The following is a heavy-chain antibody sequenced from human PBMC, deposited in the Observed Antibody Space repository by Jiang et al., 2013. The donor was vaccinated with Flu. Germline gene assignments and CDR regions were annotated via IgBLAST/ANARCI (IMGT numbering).Heavy chain of an antibody. CDR3: AKPLLFIPAFDN. J-gene: IGHJ4*02. V-gene: IGHV3-30*18. D-gene: IGHD2-21*01. Sequence: VQLVESGGGVVQPGRSLRLSCAASEFTFSTYGMNWVRQAPGKGLEWVALISSDGSSKYYADSVKGRFTISRDNSKSTLYLQMNSLRAEDTAVYYCAKPLLFIPAFDNWGQGTRVTVSS. CDR1: EFTFSTYG. CDR2: ISSDGSSK.